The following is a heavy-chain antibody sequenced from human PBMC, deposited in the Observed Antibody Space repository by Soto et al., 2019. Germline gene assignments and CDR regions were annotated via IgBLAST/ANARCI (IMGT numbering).Heavy chain of an antibody. J-gene: IGHJ4*02. CDR3: ARGDYGNDY. V-gene: IGHV3-33*01. CDR2: IWYDGSNK. D-gene: IGHD4-17*01. CDR1: GFTFSSYG. Sequence: QVQLVESGGGVVQPGRSLRLSCAASGFTFSSYGMHWVRQAPGKGLEWVAVIWYDGSNKYYADSVKGRFTISRDNSKNTLYLQMNSLGAEHRAVYYCARGDYGNDYWGQGTLVPVSS.